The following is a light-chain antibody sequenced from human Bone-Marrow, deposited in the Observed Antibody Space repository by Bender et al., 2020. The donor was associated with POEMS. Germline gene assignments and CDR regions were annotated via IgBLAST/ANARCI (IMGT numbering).Light chain of an antibody. J-gene: IGLJ2*01. V-gene: IGLV2-14*03. CDR3: SSYSSGSTLEV. Sequence: QSVLTQPPSASGTPGQRVTISCTGTSSDVGGNNYVSWFQQHPGKAPKLIIFDVTTRPSGISIRFSASKSGNTASLTISGLQAEDEADYYCSSYSSGSTLEVFGGGTKLTVL. CDR1: SSDVGGNNY. CDR2: DVT.